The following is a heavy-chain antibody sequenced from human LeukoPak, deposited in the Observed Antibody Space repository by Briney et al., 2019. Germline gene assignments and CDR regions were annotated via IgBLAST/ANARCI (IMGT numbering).Heavy chain of an antibody. CDR3: AGERSDMTDY. CDR2: IRYDGSNK. D-gene: IGHD3-10*01. J-gene: IGHJ4*02. Sequence: GGSLRLSCAASGFTVSSNYMSWVRQAPGKGLEWVAFIRYDGSNKYYADSVKGRFTISRDNSKNTLYLQMNSLRAEDTAVYYCAGERSDMTDYWGQGTLVTVSS. CDR1: GFTVSSNY. V-gene: IGHV3-30*02.